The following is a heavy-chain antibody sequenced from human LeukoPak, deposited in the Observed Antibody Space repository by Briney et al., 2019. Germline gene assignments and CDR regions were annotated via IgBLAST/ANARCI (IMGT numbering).Heavy chain of an antibody. V-gene: IGHV4-59*01. J-gene: IGHJ6*03. CDR1: GGSISSYY. CDR3: ARGEWEQWGPYYYYYYMDV. CDR2: IYYSGGT. D-gene: IGHD1-26*01. Sequence: SETLSLTCTVSGGSISSYYWSWIRQPPGKGLEWIGYIYYSGGTNYNPSLKSRVTISVDTSKNQFSLKLSSVTAADTAVYYCARGEWEQWGPYYYYYYMDVWGKGTTVTISS.